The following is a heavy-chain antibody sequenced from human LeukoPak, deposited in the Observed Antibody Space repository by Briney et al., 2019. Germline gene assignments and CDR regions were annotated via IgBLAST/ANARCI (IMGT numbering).Heavy chain of an antibody. V-gene: IGHV3-30*03. J-gene: IGHJ4*02. CDR3: ARQGCSAGSCYLDY. D-gene: IGHD2-15*01. Sequence: PGRSLRLSCAASGFTFSSYGMHWVRQAPGKGLDWVAVVAFDGKNKYYADSVKGRFTISRDNSGNTLSLQMNSLRVEDTALYYCARQGCSAGSCYLDYWGQGILVTVSS. CDR2: VAFDGKNK. CDR1: GFTFSSYG.